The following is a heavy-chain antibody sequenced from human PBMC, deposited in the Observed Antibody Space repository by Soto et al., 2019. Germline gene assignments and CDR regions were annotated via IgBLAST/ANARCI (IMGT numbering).Heavy chain of an antibody. Sequence: QVQLVQSGAEVKKPGASVKVSCKASGYTFTSYYMHWVRQAPGQGLEWMGIINPSGGSTSYAQKFQGRVTMTRDTSTSTVYMELSSLRSEDTAVYYCARDGGYYYGSGILGVNWFDPWGQGTLVTVSS. CDR1: GYTFTSYY. V-gene: IGHV1-46*03. CDR2: INPSGGST. D-gene: IGHD3-10*01. CDR3: ARDGGYYYGSGILGVNWFDP. J-gene: IGHJ5*02.